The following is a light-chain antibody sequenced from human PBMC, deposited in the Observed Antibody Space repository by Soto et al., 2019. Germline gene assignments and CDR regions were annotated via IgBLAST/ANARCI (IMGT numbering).Light chain of an antibody. Sequence: ILLTQSPAALSLSPGKRATLSCRAGQNISNYLIWYQQKPGQSPRLLIYDVSNRTTGIPARFSGSGSGTDFTLTISSLEPEDFEVYYCQQRSNSPRTFGQGTKVDIK. CDR2: DVS. J-gene: IGKJ1*01. CDR1: QNISNY. CDR3: QQRSNSPRT. V-gene: IGKV3-11*01.